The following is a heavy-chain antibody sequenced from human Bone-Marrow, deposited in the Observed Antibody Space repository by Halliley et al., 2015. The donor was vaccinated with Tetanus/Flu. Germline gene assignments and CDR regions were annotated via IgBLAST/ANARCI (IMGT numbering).Heavy chain of an antibody. CDR2: ISGSGSTT. V-gene: IGHV3-48*03. D-gene: IGHD5-12*01. CDR1: GFTFSYHD. CDR3: ARGDPYPYDSSGLNDFDY. Sequence: SLRLSCVTSGFTFSYHDMNWVRQAPGKGLEWISYISGSGSTTNYADFLRGRFTVSRDNAKNSLFLQMNSLGAEDTAVYYCARGDPYPYDSSGLNDFDYWGQGDLVTVSS. J-gene: IGHJ4*02.